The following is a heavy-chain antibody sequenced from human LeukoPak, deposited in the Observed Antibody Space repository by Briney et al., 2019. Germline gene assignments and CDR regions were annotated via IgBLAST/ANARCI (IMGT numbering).Heavy chain of an antibody. CDR3: ARRRYSGSSQHFDY. J-gene: IGHJ4*02. V-gene: IGHV3-9*01. CDR1: GFTFDDYA. CDR2: ISWNSGSI. D-gene: IGHD1-26*01. Sequence: GGSLRLSCAASGFTFDDYAMHWVRQAPGKGLEWVSGISWNSGSIGYADSVKGRFTISRDNAKNTLYLQMNSLRAEDTAVYYCARRRYSGSSQHFDYWGQGTLVTVSS.